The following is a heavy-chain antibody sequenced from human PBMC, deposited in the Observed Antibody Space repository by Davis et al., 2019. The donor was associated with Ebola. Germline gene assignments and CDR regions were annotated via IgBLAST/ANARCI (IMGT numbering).Heavy chain of an antibody. CDR2: ISWNSGSR. CDR3: SRDDVLAGDH. Sequence: SLKISCAASGFTFDDYAMHWVRQVPGKGLEWVSGISWNSGSRDYADSVKGRFTISRDNAKNSLYLQMSSLRVEDTATYYCSRDDVLAGDHWGQGTQVTVSS. V-gene: IGHV3-9*01. CDR1: GFTFDDYA. J-gene: IGHJ4*02. D-gene: IGHD6-19*01.